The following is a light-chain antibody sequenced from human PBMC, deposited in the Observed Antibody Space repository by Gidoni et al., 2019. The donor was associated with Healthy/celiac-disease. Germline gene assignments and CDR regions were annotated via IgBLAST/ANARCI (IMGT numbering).Light chain of an antibody. V-gene: IGKV1-39*01. CDR1: QSISSY. Sequence: IQMTQSPSSLSASVGDRVTITCRASQSISSYLNWYQQKPGKAHKLLIYAASSLQSGVTSSCSGSGSGTDFTLTISSRQPEDVATYYCQQRYSTPWTFGQGTKVEIK. CDR3: QQRYSTPWT. CDR2: AAS. J-gene: IGKJ1*01.